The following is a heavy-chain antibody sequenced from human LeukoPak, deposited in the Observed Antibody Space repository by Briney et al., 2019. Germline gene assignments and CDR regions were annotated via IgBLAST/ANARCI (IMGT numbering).Heavy chain of an antibody. CDR2: INHSGST. D-gene: IGHD3-10*01. V-gene: IGHV4-34*01. CDR1: GGSFSGYY. Sequence: PSETLSLTCAVYGGSFSGYYWSWIRQPPGKGLEWIGEINHSGSTNYNPSLKSRVTISVDKSKNQFSLKLSSVTAADTAVYYCARDHGLSPLDSWGQGTLVTVSS. CDR3: ARDHGLSPLDS. J-gene: IGHJ4*02.